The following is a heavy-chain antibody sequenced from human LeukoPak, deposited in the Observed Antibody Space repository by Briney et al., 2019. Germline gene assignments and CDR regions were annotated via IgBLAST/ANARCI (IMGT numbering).Heavy chain of an antibody. CDR2: INHSGST. Sequence: SETLSLTCAVYGGSFSGYYRSWIRQPPGKGLEWIGEINHSGSTNYNPSLKSRVTISVDTSKNQFSLKLSSVTAADTAVYYCARGQGATAFDIWGQGTMVTVSS. V-gene: IGHV4-34*01. D-gene: IGHD3-16*01. CDR3: ARGQGATAFDI. J-gene: IGHJ3*02. CDR1: GGSFSGYY.